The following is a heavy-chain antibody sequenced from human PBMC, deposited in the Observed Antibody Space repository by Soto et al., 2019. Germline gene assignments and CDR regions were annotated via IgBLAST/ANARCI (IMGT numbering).Heavy chain of an antibody. J-gene: IGHJ6*02. CDR2: ISSSGSTI. CDR3: ARAIRGMYDSSGYYWYYYGMDV. V-gene: IGHV3-48*03. Sequence: PGGSLRLSCAASGFTFSSYEMNWVRQAPGKGLEWVSYISSSGSTIYYADSVKGRFTISRDNAKNSLYLQMNSLRAEDTAVYYCARAIRGMYDSSGYYWYYYGMDVWGQGTTVTVSS. CDR1: GFTFSSYE. D-gene: IGHD3-22*01.